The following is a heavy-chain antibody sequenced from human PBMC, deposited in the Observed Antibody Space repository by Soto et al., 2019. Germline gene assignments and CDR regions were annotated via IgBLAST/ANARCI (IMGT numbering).Heavy chain of an antibody. Sequence: ASVKVSCKASGGTFSSYAISWVRQAPGQGLEWMGGIIPIFGTANYAQKFQGRVTITADESTSTAYMELSSLRSEDTAVYYCARAQFENYYDSSGYAFDYWGQGTLVTVS. J-gene: IGHJ4*02. CDR3: ARAQFENYYDSSGYAFDY. CDR1: GGTFSSYA. CDR2: IIPIFGTA. V-gene: IGHV1-69*13. D-gene: IGHD3-22*01.